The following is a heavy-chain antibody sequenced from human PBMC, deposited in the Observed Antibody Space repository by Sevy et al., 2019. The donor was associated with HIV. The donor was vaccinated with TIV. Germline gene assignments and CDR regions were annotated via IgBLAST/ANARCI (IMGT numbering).Heavy chain of an antibody. CDR3: AASPPKYCSSTSCYADYYYGMDV. CDR2: IVVGSGNT. J-gene: IGHJ6*02. D-gene: IGHD2-2*01. CDR1: GFTFTSSA. Sequence: ASVKDSCKASGFTFTSSAVQWVRQARGQRLEWIGWIVVGSGNTNNAQKFQERVTITRDMSTSTAYMELSSLRSEETAVYYCAASPPKYCSSTSCYADYYYGMDVWGQGTTVTVSS. V-gene: IGHV1-58*01.